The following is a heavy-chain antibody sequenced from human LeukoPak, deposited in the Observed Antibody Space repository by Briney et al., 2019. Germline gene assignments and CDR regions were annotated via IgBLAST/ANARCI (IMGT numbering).Heavy chain of an antibody. CDR1: GFTFSSYW. V-gene: IGHV3-7*03. D-gene: IGHD1-26*01. CDR3: AKDSGSYWFDY. Sequence: GGSLRLSCAASGFTFSSYWMSWVRQAPGKGLEWVANIKQDGSEKYYVDSVKGRFTISRDNAKNSLYLQMNSLRAEDTALYYCAKDSGSYWFDYWGQGTLVTVSS. J-gene: IGHJ4*02. CDR2: IKQDGSEK.